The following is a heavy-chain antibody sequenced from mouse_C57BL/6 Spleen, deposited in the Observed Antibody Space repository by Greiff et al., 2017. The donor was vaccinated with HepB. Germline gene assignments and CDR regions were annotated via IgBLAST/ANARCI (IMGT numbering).Heavy chain of an antibody. J-gene: IGHJ4*01. CDR3: ARQGGDYDEGSMDY. CDR2: ISSGGSYT. V-gene: IGHV5-6*01. D-gene: IGHD2-4*01. Sequence: EVKLMESGGDLVKPGGSLKLSCAASGFTFSSYGMSWVRQTPDKRLEWVATISSGGSYTYYPDSVKGRFTITRDNAKNTLYLQMSSVKSEDTAMYYCARQGGDYDEGSMDYWGQGTSVTVSS. CDR1: GFTFSSYG.